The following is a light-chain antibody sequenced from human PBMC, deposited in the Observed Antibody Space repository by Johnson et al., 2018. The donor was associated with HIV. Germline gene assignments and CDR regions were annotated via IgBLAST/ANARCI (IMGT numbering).Light chain of an antibody. CDR3: GTWDSSLSSYV. J-gene: IGLJ1*01. V-gene: IGLV1-51*01. CDR1: SSNIGNNY. CDR2: DTY. Sequence: QSVLTQSPSVSAAPGQKVTISCSGSSSNIGNNYISWYQQLPRTAPKLIIYDTYKRPSGTPDRLSGSKSGTSATLGITGLQTGEEADYYCGTWDSSLSSYVFGTGTKVTVL.